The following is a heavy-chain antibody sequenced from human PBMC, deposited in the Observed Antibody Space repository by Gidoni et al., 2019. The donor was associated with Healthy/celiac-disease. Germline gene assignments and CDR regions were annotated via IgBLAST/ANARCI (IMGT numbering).Heavy chain of an antibody. V-gene: IGHV3-15*07. Sequence: EVQLVESGGGLVKPGGSLRLSCAASGFTFSNAWMNWVRQAPGKGLEWGGRIKSKTDGGTTDYAAPVKGRFTISRDDSKNTLYLQMNSLKTEDTAVYYCTTLPGYSSSWSSYYYMDVWGKGTTVTVSS. CDR1: GFTFSNAW. J-gene: IGHJ6*03. CDR3: TTLPGYSSSWSSYYYMDV. D-gene: IGHD6-13*01. CDR2: IKSKTDGGTT.